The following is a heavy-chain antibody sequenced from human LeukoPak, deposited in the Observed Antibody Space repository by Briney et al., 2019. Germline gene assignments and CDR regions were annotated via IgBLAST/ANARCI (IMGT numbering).Heavy chain of an antibody. J-gene: IGHJ4*02. D-gene: IGHD4-17*01. CDR1: GFTFGDYA. CDR3: TRIMTTVTHSFAY. V-gene: IGHV3-49*04. Sequence: GRSLRLSWTASGFTFGDYAMSWVRQAPGKGLEWVGFIRSKAYGGTTEYAASVKGRFTISRDDSKSIAYLQMHRLKTEDTAVYYCTRIMTTVTHSFAYWGQGTLVTVSS. CDR2: IRSKAYGGTT.